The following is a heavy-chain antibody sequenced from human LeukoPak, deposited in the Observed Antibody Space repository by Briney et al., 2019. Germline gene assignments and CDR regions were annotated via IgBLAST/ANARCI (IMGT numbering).Heavy chain of an antibody. Sequence: SETLSLTCAVYGGSFSGYYWSWIRQPPGKGLEWIGEINHSGSTNYNPSLKSRVSISLDMSKNQFSLKLSSVTAADTAVYYCARAGSDWSFDYWGQGTLVTVSS. D-gene: IGHD6-19*01. V-gene: IGHV4-34*01. CDR2: INHSGST. J-gene: IGHJ4*02. CDR3: ARAGSDWSFDY. CDR1: GGSFSGYY.